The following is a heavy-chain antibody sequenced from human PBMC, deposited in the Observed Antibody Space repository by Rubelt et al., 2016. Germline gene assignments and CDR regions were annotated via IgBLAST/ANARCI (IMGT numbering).Heavy chain of an antibody. Sequence: GGGVVQPGRSLRLSCAASGFTFSSYGMHWVRQAPGKGLEWVAVIWYDGSNRYYADSVKGRFTISRDNSKNQLYLQMNSLRAEDTAVYYCAKGGWYCSRTSCERVGMDVWGQGTTVTVSS. D-gene: IGHD2-2*01. CDR1: GFTFSSYG. CDR3: AKGGWYCSRTSCERVGMDV. CDR2: IWYDGSNR. J-gene: IGHJ6*02. V-gene: IGHV3-33*06.